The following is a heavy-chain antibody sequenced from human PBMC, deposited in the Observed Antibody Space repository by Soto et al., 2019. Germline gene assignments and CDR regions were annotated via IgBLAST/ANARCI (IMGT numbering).Heavy chain of an antibody. Sequence: PSETLSLTCTVSGGSISSYYWSWIRQPPGKGLEWIGYIYYSGSTNYNPSLKSRVTISVDTSKNQFSLKLSSVTAADTAVYYCARAGYEDYGDSPFDYWGQGTLVTVSS. CDR1: GGSISSYY. D-gene: IGHD4-17*01. V-gene: IGHV4-59*01. CDR2: IYYSGST. CDR3: ARAGYEDYGDSPFDY. J-gene: IGHJ4*02.